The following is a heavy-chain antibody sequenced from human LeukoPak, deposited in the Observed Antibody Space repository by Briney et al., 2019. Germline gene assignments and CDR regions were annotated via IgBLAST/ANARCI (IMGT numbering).Heavy chain of an antibody. CDR1: VFTFRNYG. Sequence: GGTLRLSCAASVFTFRNYGMSWGRQAPGKGLEWVSSISSRSGYIYYADSVMGRYTISRDNAKNSLSLQRNGLRAGEKGVCFCARAVGYKGFLDYWGQGTLVTVSS. CDR3: ARAVGYKGFLDY. D-gene: IGHD5-24*01. CDR2: ISSRSGYI. V-gene: IGHV3-21*01. J-gene: IGHJ4*01.